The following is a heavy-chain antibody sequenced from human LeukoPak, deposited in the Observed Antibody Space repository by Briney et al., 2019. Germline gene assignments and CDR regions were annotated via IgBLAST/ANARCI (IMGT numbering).Heavy chain of an antibody. D-gene: IGHD3-10*01. CDR2: IYYSGAT. V-gene: IGHV4-59*08. CDR3: ARFGITVVRGGKYYFDY. CDR1: GGSISNYY. Sequence: SETLSLTCTVSGGSISNYYWSWIRRPPGKGLEWIGLIYYSGATKYNPSLKSRITISVDTSKNQFSLMLSSVTAADTAVYYCARFGITVVRGGKYYFDYWGQGTLVTVSS. J-gene: IGHJ4*02.